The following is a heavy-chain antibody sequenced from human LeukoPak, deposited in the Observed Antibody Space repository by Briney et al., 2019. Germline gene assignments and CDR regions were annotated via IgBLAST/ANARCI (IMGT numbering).Heavy chain of an antibody. CDR2: IIPMFLTA. J-gene: IGHJ6*03. V-gene: IGHV1-69*06. D-gene: IGHD6-13*01. CDR3: ARVVGLTGYSSSWYSGYYYYMDV. CDR1: GSTFSSYA. Sequence: GASVKVSCKASGSTFSSYAISWVRQAPGQGLEWMGGIIPMFLTANYAQKFQDRVTITADKSTSTAYMELSSLRSEDTAVYYCARVVGLTGYSSSWYSGYYYYMDVWGRGTTVTVSS.